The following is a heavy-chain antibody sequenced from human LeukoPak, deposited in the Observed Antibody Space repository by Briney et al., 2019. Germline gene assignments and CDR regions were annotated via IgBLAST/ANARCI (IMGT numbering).Heavy chain of an antibody. CDR2: ISSGGGST. Sequence: PGGSLSLSCAAAGFTLSSYHMNWVRQAPGKGLEWVSVISSGGGSTYYADAVKDRFTISRDNSKNTLYLQMNSLRAEDTAVYWCARGHSSGWYYFDSWGQGTLVTVSS. J-gene: IGHJ4*02. CDR1: GFTLSSYH. D-gene: IGHD6-19*01. V-gene: IGHV3-23*01. CDR3: ARGHSSGWYYFDS.